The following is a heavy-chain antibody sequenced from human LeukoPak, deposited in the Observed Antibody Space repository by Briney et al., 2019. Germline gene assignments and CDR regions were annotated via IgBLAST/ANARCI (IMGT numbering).Heavy chain of an antibody. CDR1: GFTFSSYA. CDR2: ISGSGGST. D-gene: IGHD2-15*01. CDR3: AKSGRRGYCSGGSRCSGNYFDY. Sequence: QPGGSLRLSCAASGFTFSSYAMSWARQAPGKGLEWVSAISGSGGSTYYADSVKGRFTISRDNSKNTLYLQMNSLRAEDTAVYYCAKSGRRGYCSGGSRCSGNYFDYWGQGTLVTVSS. V-gene: IGHV3-23*01. J-gene: IGHJ4*02.